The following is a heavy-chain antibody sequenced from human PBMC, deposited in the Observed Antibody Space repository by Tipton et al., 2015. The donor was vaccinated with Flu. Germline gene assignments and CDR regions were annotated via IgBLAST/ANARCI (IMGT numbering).Heavy chain of an antibody. D-gene: IGHD5-24*01. CDR1: GFSFSTFS. Sequence: SLRLSCAASGFSFSTFSMNWVRQAPGKGLEWVSYISTTSRAIYYADSVKGRFTISRDNAKNSVYLQMNSPRDEDTAVYYCARGGDMSTTYYYYYMDVWGQGTTVTVSS. CDR2: ISTTSRAI. CDR3: ARGGDMSTTYYYYYMDV. J-gene: IGHJ6*02. V-gene: IGHV3-48*02.